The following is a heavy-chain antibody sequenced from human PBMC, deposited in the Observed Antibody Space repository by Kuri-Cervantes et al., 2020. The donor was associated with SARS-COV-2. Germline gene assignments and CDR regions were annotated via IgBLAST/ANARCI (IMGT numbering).Heavy chain of an antibody. V-gene: IGHV1-2*04. D-gene: IGHD3-10*01. CDR3: ARASVRGIIITYHSYGMDV. J-gene: IGHJ6*02. CDR1: GYTFTGYY. Sequence: ASVKVSCKASGYTFTGYYMHWVRQAPGQGLEWMGWINPNSGGTNYAQKFQGWVTMTRDTSIRTAYMELSRLSSDDTAVYYCARASVRGIIITYHSYGMDVWGQGTTVTVSS. CDR2: INPNSGGT.